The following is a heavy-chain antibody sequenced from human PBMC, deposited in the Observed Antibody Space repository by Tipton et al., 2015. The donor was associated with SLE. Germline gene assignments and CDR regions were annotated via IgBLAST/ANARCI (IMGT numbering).Heavy chain of an antibody. CDR3: AKDLQQWLGADAFDI. CDR1: GFTFTNYA. V-gene: IGHV3-23*01. D-gene: IGHD6-19*01. J-gene: IGHJ3*02. CDR2: SSGSGGST. Sequence: SLRLSCAASGFTFTNYAMSWVRQAPGKGLEWVSASSGSGGSTYYADSVKGRFTISRDNSQNTLYLQMNSLRAEDTAVYYCAKDLQQWLGADAFDIWGQGTMVTVSS.